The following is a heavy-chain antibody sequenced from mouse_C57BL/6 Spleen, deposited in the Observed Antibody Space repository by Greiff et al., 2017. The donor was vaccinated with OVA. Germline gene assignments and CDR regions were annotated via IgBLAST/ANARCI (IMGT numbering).Heavy chain of an antibody. CDR2: IYPGSGNT. V-gene: IGHV1-76*01. Sequence: QVQLQQSGAELVRPGASVKLSCKASGYTFTDYYINWVKQRPGQGLEWIARIYPGSGNTYYNEKFKGKATLTAEKSSSTAYMRLSSLTSEDSAVYFCARQYYGSSYWYFDVWGTGTTVTVSS. D-gene: IGHD1-1*01. J-gene: IGHJ1*03. CDR1: GYTFTDYY. CDR3: ARQYYGSSYWYFDV.